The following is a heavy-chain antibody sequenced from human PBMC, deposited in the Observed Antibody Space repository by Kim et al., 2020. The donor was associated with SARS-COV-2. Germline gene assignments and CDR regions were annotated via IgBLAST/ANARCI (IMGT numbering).Heavy chain of an antibody. D-gene: IGHD6-6*01. V-gene: IGHV1-24*01. CDR3: ATSASIAARFDY. Sequence: IYEQKFQGRVTLTEDTSTDTAYMELSSLRSEDTAVYYCATSASIAARFDYWGQGTLVTVSS. J-gene: IGHJ4*02.